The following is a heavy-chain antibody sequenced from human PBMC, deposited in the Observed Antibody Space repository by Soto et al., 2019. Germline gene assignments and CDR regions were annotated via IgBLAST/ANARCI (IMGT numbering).Heavy chain of an antibody. V-gene: IGHV1-46*01. CDR2: INPSGGST. Sequence: GASVKVSCKASGYTFTSYYMHWVRQAPGQGLEWMGIINPSGGSTSYAQKFQGRVTMTRDTSTSTVYMELSSLRSEDTAVYYCARDQNSSSWYYYYYGMDVWGQGTTVTVS. J-gene: IGHJ6*02. CDR1: GYTFTSYY. CDR3: ARDQNSSSWYYYYYGMDV. D-gene: IGHD6-13*01.